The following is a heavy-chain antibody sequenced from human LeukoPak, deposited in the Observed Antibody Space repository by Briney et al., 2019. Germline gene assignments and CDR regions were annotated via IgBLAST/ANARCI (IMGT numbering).Heavy chain of an antibody. V-gene: IGHV1-46*01. J-gene: IGHJ6*03. Sequence: ASVKVSCEASGYTFTSYYMHWVRQAPGQGLEWMGIISPSGGSTSYAQKFQGRVTMTTDTSTSTAYMELRSLRSDDTAVYYCARVPLDPESRYYYYYYMDVWGKGTTVTVSS. CDR2: ISPSGGST. CDR3: ARVPLDPESRYYYYYYMDV. CDR1: GYTFTSYY.